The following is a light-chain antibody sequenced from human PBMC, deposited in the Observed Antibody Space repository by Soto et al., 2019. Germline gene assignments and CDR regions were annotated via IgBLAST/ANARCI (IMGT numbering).Light chain of an antibody. V-gene: IGKV3-20*01. CDR3: QQYGSSPLT. Sequence: EIVLTQSPGTLSLSPGERATLSCRASQSISSSYLAWYQQKPGQAPRLLIDGESDRATSIPDTFSVSWSWPDSTLTISRLEPEDCAVYYCQQYGSSPLTFGGGTKVEIK. CDR1: QSISSSY. CDR2: GES. J-gene: IGKJ4*01.